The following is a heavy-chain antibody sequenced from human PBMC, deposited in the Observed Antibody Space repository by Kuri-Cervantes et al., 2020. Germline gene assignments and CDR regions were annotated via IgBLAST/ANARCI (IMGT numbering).Heavy chain of an antibody. CDR3: ARDDSSWDAIDY. D-gene: IGHD6-13*01. V-gene: IGHV1-46*01. CDR1: GYTFTSYY. CDR2: INPSGGST. Sequence: ASVKVSCKASGYTFTSYYMHWVRQAPGQGLEWMGIINPSGGSTSYAQKFQGRVTMTRDTSISTAYMELSRLRSDDTAVYYCARDDSSWDAIDYWGQGTLVTVSS. J-gene: IGHJ4*02.